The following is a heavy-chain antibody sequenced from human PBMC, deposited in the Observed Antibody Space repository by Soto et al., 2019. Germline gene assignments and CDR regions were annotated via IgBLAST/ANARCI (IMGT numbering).Heavy chain of an antibody. CDR3: ARGLTPVTIFGVVTYYYGMDV. J-gene: IGHJ6*02. CDR2: IYHSGST. V-gene: IGHV4-4*02. D-gene: IGHD3-3*01. CDR1: GGSISSSNW. Sequence: SETLSLTCAVSGGSISSSNWWSWVRQPPGQRLEWIGEIYHSGSTNYNPSLKGRVTISVDKSKNQFSLKLSSVTAADTAVYYCARGLTPVTIFGVVTYYYGMDVWGQGTTVTVSS.